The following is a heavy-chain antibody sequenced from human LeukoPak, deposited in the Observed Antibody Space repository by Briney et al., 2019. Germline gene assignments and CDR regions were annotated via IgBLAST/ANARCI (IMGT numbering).Heavy chain of an antibody. V-gene: IGHV3-9*01. J-gene: IGHJ4*02. CDR2: ISWNNGSI. D-gene: IGHD6-19*01. Sequence: PGGSLRLSCAASGFIFDDYAMHWVRQAPGKGLEWVSGISWNNGSIGYADSVKGRFTISRDNAKNFLYLRMNTLRVEDTALYYCAKDIGSGPTYFDYWGQGSLVTVSS. CDR1: GFIFDDYA. CDR3: AKDIGSGPTYFDY.